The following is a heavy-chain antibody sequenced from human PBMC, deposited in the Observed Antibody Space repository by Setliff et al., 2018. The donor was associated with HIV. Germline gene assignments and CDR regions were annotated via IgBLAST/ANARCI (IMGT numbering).Heavy chain of an antibody. CDR3: ARHSITLVVGVPERDDAFDI. J-gene: IGHJ3*02. Sequence: SETLSLTCAVYGGSVSGYYWSWIRQPPGKGLEWIGEIDHSGSTNYNPSIKSRVTISRDNGKNPLYLQMNRLRADDTAVYYCARHSITLVVGVPERDDAFDIWGQGTMVTVSS. CDR2: IDHSGST. D-gene: IGHD3-22*01. CDR1: GGSVSGYY. V-gene: IGHV4-34*01.